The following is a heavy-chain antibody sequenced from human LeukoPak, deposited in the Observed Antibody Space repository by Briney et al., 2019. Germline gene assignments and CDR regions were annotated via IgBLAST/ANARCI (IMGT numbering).Heavy chain of an antibody. Sequence: ASVKVSCKASGYTFTGYYMHWVRQAPGQGLEWMGWINPNSGGTNYAQKFQGRVTITADESTSTAYMELSSLRSEDTAVYYCAREGNCSSTSCYAFDPWGQGTLVNVSS. J-gene: IGHJ5*02. CDR1: GYTFTGYY. D-gene: IGHD2-2*01. CDR2: INPNSGGT. V-gene: IGHV1-2*02. CDR3: AREGNCSSTSCYAFDP.